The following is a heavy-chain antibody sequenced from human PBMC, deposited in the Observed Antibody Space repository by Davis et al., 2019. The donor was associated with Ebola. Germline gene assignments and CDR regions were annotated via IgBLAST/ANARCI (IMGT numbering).Heavy chain of an antibody. V-gene: IGHV3-48*03. D-gene: IGHD2-2*01. CDR1: GFTFSSYE. CDR3: ARDLEYQLLFAWFDT. Sequence: GESLKISCAASGFTFSSYEMNWVRQAPGKGLEWVSYISSSCSTIYYADSVKGRFTISRDNAKNSLYLQMNSLRAEDTAVYYCARDLEYQLLFAWFDTWGQGTLVTVS. CDR2: ISSSCSTI. J-gene: IGHJ5*02.